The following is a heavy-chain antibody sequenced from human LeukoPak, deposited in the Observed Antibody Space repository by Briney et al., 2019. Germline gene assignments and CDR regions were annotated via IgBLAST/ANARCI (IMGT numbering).Heavy chain of an antibody. CDR1: GGSFSGYY. Sequence: PSETPSLXCAVYGGSFSGYYWSWIRQPPGKGLEWIGEINHSGSTNYNPSLKSRVTISVDTSKNQFSLKLGSVTAADTAVYYCARGEPTNYDFWSGYPGKYYFDYWGQGTLVTVSS. J-gene: IGHJ4*02. V-gene: IGHV4-34*01. CDR2: INHSGST. CDR3: ARGEPTNYDFWSGYPGKYYFDY. D-gene: IGHD3-3*01.